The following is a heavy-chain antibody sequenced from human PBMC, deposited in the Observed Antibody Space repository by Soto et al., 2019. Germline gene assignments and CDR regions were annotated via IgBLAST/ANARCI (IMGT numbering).Heavy chain of an antibody. CDR1: GGTFSSYA. V-gene: IGHV1-18*01. CDR2: ISAYNGNT. J-gene: IGHJ6*02. Sequence: GASVKVSCKASGGTFSSYAISWVRQAPGQGLEWMGGISAYNGNTNYAQKLQGRVTMTTDTSTSTAYMELRSLRSDDTAVYYCARAPHCGSTSCYANYYYYYGMDVWGQGTTVTVSS. CDR3: ARAPHCGSTSCYANYYYYYGMDV. D-gene: IGHD2-2*01.